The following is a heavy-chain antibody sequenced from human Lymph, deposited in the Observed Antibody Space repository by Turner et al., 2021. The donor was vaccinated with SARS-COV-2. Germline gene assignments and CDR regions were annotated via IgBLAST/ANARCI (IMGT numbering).Heavy chain of an antibody. Sequence: QVQLVQFGAEVKKPGSSVKVSCKASGGTVRSYGISWVRQAPEQGLEWMGGNIPIFGTANYAQKFQGRVTITADESTSTAYIELGSLRYEETAVYYCARDTAVAGTLGAFDIWGQGTMVTVSS. D-gene: IGHD6-19*01. CDR3: ARDTAVAGTLGAFDI. J-gene: IGHJ3*02. CDR2: NIPIFGTA. V-gene: IGHV1-69*01. CDR1: GGTVRSYG.